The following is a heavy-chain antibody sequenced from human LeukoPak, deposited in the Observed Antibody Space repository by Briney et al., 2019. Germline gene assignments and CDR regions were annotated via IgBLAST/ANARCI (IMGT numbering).Heavy chain of an antibody. CDR2: ITHSGST. V-gene: IGHV4-34*01. Sequence: SETLSLTCAVYGGSFSGYYWNWIRQPPGKGLEWIGEITHSGSTNYNPSLKSRVTISVDTSKNQFSLKLSSVTAADTAVYYCARGSTTIFGVVAKNFDYWGQGTLVTVSS. CDR1: GGSFSGYY. D-gene: IGHD3-3*01. J-gene: IGHJ4*02. CDR3: ARGSTTIFGVVAKNFDY.